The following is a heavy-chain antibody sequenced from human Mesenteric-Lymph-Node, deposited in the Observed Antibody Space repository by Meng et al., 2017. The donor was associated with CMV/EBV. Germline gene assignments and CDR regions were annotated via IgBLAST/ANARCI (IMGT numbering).Heavy chain of an antibody. J-gene: IGHJ6*02. Sequence: GGSLRLSCAASGFTFGGFGMQWVRQAPNKGLEWVAVIWYDGSKKYYADSVKGRFTISRDNSNNTLYLQMNSLRVEDTAVYYCAKGGSSYAGGMDVWGQGTTVTVSS. V-gene: IGHV3-33*06. D-gene: IGHD2-2*01. CDR2: IWYDGSKK. CDR3: AKGGSSYAGGMDV. CDR1: GFTFGGFG.